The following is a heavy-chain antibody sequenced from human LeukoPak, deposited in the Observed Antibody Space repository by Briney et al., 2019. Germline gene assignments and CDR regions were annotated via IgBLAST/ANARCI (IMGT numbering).Heavy chain of an antibody. CDR2: INHSGST. D-gene: IGHD2-15*01. J-gene: IGHJ4*02. Sequence: PSETLSLTCAVYGGSFSGYYWSWIRHPPGKGLEWIGEINHSGSTNYNPSLKSRVTISVDTSKNQFSLKLSSVTAADTAVYYCARGPQGRYCSGGSCYSIDYWGQGTLVTVS. CDR1: GGSFSGYY. CDR3: ARGPQGRYCSGGSCYSIDY. V-gene: IGHV4-34*01.